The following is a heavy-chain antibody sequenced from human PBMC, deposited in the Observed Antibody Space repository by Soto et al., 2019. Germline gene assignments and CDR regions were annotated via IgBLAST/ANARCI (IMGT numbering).Heavy chain of an antibody. D-gene: IGHD1-1*01. CDR2: ISAHNGNT. CDR3: ARGRYGDY. J-gene: IGHJ4*02. Sequence: QVHLVQSGAEVKKPGASVKVSCKGSGYAFTTYGITWVRQAPGQGLEWMGWISAHNGNTTYAQKLQGRVTVTRDTSTSTAYMELRSLRSGDTAVYYCARGRYGDYWGQGALVTVSS. CDR1: GYAFTTYG. V-gene: IGHV1-18*01.